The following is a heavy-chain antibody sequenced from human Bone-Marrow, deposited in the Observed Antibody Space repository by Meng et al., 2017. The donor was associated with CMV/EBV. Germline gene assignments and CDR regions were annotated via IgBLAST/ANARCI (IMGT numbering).Heavy chain of an antibody. V-gene: IGHV3-21*04. Sequence: GESLKISCVGSGFTFSTYSMNWVRQAPGKGLEWVSSISSSSTYIYYADSVKGRFTISRDNAKNSLYLQMNSLRAEDTAVYYCARVWGTTAENWFDPWGQGTLITVSS. J-gene: IGHJ5*02. CDR2: ISSSSTYI. CDR1: GFTFSTYS. CDR3: ARVWGTTAENWFDP. D-gene: IGHD4-17*01.